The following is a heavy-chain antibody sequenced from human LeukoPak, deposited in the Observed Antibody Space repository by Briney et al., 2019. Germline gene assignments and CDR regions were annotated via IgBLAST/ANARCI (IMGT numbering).Heavy chain of an antibody. D-gene: IGHD1-1*01. V-gene: IGHV3-48*01. CDR3: VRDHNWAFDY. J-gene: IGHJ4*02. CDR1: GFSLSSYS. Sequence: PGESRSLSCAASGFSLSSYSMNWVRQAPGEGLQWLSYIGPNSRIIYYRDSLKGRFTISRDNAKNSFYLQMNCLRAEDTAVYYCVRDHNWAFDYWGQGTLVTVSS. CDR2: IGPNSRII.